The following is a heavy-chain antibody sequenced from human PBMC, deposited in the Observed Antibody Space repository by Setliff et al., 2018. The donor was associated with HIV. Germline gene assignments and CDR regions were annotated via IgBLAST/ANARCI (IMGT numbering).Heavy chain of an antibody. D-gene: IGHD6-13*01. Sequence: PSETLSLTCTVSGGSMSTYYWTWIRQPPGKGLEWIGNIYSSGSTSYNPSLKSRVTMSVDTSKNQFSLKLSSVTAADTAVYYCTRAEQQLPYYYYYYGMDVWGQGTTVTVSS. CDR2: IYSSGST. CDR1: GGSMSTYY. V-gene: IGHV4-59*12. J-gene: IGHJ6*02. CDR3: TRAEQQLPYYYYYYGMDV.